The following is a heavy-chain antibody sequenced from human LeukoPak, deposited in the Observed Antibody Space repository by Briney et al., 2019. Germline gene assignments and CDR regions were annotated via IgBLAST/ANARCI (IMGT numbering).Heavy chain of an antibody. CDR1: GFTFSSYA. Sequence: PGGSLRLSCGASGFTFSSYAMSWVRQAPGKGLEWVSAISGSGGSTFYADSVKGRYTISRDNSKNTLYLQMNSLRAEDTAVYYCAKDDSSSWLFDYWGQGTLVTVSS. V-gene: IGHV3-23*01. CDR3: AKDDSSSWLFDY. CDR2: ISGSGGST. D-gene: IGHD6-13*01. J-gene: IGHJ4*02.